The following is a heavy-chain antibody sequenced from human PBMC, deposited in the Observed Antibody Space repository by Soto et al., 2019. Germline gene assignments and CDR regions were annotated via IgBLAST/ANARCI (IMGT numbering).Heavy chain of an antibody. J-gene: IGHJ3*02. CDR1: GGSFSGYY. V-gene: IGHV4-34*01. Sequence: QVQLQQWGAGLLKPSETLSLTCAVYGGSFSGYYWSWIRQPPGKGLEWIGEINHSGSTNYNPSLKRRVTISVDTSKNQFSLKLSSVTAADTAVYYCARGRHYGDHYVKRCAFDIWGQGTMVTVSS. CDR2: INHSGST. CDR3: ARGRHYGDHYVKRCAFDI. D-gene: IGHD4-17*01.